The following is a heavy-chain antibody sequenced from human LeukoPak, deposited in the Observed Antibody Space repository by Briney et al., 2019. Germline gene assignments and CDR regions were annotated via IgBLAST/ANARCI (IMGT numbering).Heavy chain of an antibody. V-gene: IGHV3-48*04. Sequence: QPGGSLRLSCAASGFTFSSYSMNWVRQAPGKGLEWVSYISSSSSTIYYADSVKGRFTISRDNAKNTLYLQMNSLRAEDTAAFYCGRGRPRGYSGYVIDYWGQGTPITVSS. CDR3: GRGRPRGYSGYVIDY. CDR1: GFTFSSYS. CDR2: ISSSSSTI. J-gene: IGHJ4*02. D-gene: IGHD5-12*01.